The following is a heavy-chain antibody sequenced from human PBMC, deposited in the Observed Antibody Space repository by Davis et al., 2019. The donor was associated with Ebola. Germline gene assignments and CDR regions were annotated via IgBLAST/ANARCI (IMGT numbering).Heavy chain of an antibody. D-gene: IGHD3-3*01. CDR3: AKVLRFLEWPFDY. CDR1: GFTFSSYA. Sequence: PGGSLRLSCAASGFTFSSYAMSWVRQVPGHGLAWVSAISGSGGSTYYADSVKGRFTISRDNSKNTLYLQMNSLRAEDTAVYYCAKVLRFLEWPFDYWGQGTLVTVSS. J-gene: IGHJ4*02. CDR2: ISGSGGST. V-gene: IGHV3-23*01.